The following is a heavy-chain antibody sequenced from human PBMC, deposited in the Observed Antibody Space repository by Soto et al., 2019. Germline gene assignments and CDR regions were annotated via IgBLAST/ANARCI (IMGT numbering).Heavy chain of an antibody. Sequence: EVQLVEFGGGLVQPGGSLRLSCTASGFMFGSYWMTWVRHVPGKGLQWVANIKRDGSEKYYVDFVKGRFTISRDNADNSVFLDMNNLRVDDTATYYCARVRATDYEIDYWGQGALVTVSS. CDR1: GFMFGSYW. V-gene: IGHV3-7*03. D-gene: IGHD4-17*01. CDR3: ARVRATDYEIDY. CDR2: IKRDGSEK. J-gene: IGHJ4*02.